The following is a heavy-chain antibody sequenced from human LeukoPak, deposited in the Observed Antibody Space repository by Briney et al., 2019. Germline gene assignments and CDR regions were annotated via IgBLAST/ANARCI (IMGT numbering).Heavy chain of an antibody. CDR1: GGTFSSYA. V-gene: IGHV1-69*05. Sequence: SVKVSCKTSGGTFSSYAISWVRQAPGQGLEWMGGIIPIFGTAKYAQKFQGRVTITTDESTSTAYMELSSLRSEDTAVYYCARGSPAYGSGSVPPNYYYYMDVWGKGTTVTVSS. J-gene: IGHJ6*03. CDR2: IIPIFGTA. D-gene: IGHD3-10*01. CDR3: ARGSPAYGSGSVPPNYYYYMDV.